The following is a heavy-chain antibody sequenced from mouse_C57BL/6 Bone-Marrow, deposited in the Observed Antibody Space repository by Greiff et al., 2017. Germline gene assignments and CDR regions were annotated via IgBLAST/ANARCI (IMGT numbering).Heavy chain of an antibody. CDR1: GFTFSSYA. Sequence: EVKLVESGGGLVKPGGSLKLSCAASGFTFSSYAMSWVRQTPEKRLEWVATISDGVSYTYYPDNVKGRFTISRDNAKNHLYLQMSHLKSEDTAMYYCARVGLLLDYWGQGTTLTVSS. D-gene: IGHD1-1*01. J-gene: IGHJ2*01. CDR3: ARVGLLLDY. V-gene: IGHV5-4*03. CDR2: ISDGVSYT.